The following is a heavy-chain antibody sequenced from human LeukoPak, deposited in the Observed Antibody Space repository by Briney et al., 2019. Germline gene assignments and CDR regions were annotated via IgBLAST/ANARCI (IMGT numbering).Heavy chain of an antibody. CDR3: ATARRFAHPYYYYGMDV. D-gene: IGHD3-10*01. V-gene: IGHV4-59*08. CDR1: GGSISSYC. CDR2: IYYSGST. Sequence: SETLSLTCTVSGGSISSYCWSWIRQPPGKGLERIGYIYYSGSTNYNPSLKSRVTISVDTSKNQFSLKLSSVTAADTAVYYCATARRFAHPYYYYGMDVWGQGTTVTVSS. J-gene: IGHJ6*02.